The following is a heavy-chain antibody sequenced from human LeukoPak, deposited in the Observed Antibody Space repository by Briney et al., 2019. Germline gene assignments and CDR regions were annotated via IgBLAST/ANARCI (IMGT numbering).Heavy chain of an antibody. CDR2: ISGSSKYI. D-gene: IGHD4-17*01. CDR3: ARDADYGDYFNY. CDR1: GFTFSDYY. V-gene: IGHV3-11*06. J-gene: IGHJ4*02. Sequence: PGGSLRLSCAASGFTFSDYYMSWIRQAPGKGLEWVSYISGSSKYINYADSVKGRFTISRDNAKNSLYLQMNSLRAEDTAVYYCARDADYGDYFNYWGQGTLVTVSS.